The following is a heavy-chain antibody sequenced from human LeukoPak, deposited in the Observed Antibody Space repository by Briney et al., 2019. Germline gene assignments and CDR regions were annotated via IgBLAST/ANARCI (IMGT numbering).Heavy chain of an antibody. D-gene: IGHD3-3*01. J-gene: IGHJ6*02. CDR1: GYTFTSYD. V-gene: IGHV1-8*01. Sequence: ASVKVSCKASGYTFTSYDINWVRQATRQGLEWMGWMNPNSGNTGYAQKFQGRVTMTRNTSISTAYMELSSPRSEDTAVYYCARGTGHYDFWSGYYPARGYGMDVWGQGTTVTVSS. CDR3: ARGTGHYDFWSGYYPARGYGMDV. CDR2: MNPNSGNT.